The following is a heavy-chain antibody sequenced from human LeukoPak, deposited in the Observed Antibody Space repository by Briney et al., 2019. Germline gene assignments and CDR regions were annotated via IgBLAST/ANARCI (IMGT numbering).Heavy chain of an antibody. J-gene: IGHJ6*03. CDR2: MNPNSGNT. D-gene: IGHD6-19*01. CDR1: GYTFTGYY. Sequence: ASVKVSCKASGYTFTGYYMHWVRQAPGQGLEWMGWMNPNSGNTGYAQKFQGRVTITRNTSISTAYMELSSLRSEDTAVYYCARVSGYHYYMDVWGKGTTVTVSS. V-gene: IGHV1-8*03. CDR3: ARVSGYHYYMDV.